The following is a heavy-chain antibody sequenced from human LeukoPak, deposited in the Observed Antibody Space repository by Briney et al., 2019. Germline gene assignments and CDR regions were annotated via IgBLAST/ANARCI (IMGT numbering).Heavy chain of an antibody. J-gene: IGHJ5*02. CDR2: ISSSGST. CDR3: ARDRSSGWSPSNWFDP. V-gene: IGHV4-61*02. CDR1: GDSISSGDYY. D-gene: IGHD6-19*01. Sequence: SQTLSLTCTVSGDSISSGDYYWSWIRQPAGKGLEWIGRISSSGSTNYNPSLKSRVTISVDTSKNQFSLKLSSVTAADTAVYYCARDRSSGWSPSNWFDPWGQGTLVTVSS.